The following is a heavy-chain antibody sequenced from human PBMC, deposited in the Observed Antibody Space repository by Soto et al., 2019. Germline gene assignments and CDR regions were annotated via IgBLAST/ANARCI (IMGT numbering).Heavy chain of an antibody. J-gene: IGHJ4*02. CDR2: IFYTGST. CDR1: GGSMTSYY. D-gene: IGHD1-26*01. V-gene: IGHV4-59*01. Sequence: PSETLSLTCTVSGGSMTSYYLNWIRQPPGKGLEWIGYIFYTGSTNYNPSLKSRVTFSVDPPKNQFSLKLTSVTAADTAVYYCARQVGYRIHYPGQGTLVTVSS. CDR3: ARQVGYRIHY.